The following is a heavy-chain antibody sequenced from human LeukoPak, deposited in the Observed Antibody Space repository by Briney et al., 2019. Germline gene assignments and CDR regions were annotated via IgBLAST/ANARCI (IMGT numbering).Heavy chain of an antibody. Sequence: ASVKVSCKASGYTFTKSGISWVRQAPGQGLEWMGWISTYKGNTNYAQKLQGRVTMTTDTSTSTAYMELKSLRSDDTAVYYCARDAYCSSTSCSNYFDYWGQGTLVTVSS. V-gene: IGHV1-18*01. CDR2: ISTYKGNT. CDR1: GYTFTKSG. J-gene: IGHJ4*02. D-gene: IGHD2-2*01. CDR3: ARDAYCSSTSCSNYFDY.